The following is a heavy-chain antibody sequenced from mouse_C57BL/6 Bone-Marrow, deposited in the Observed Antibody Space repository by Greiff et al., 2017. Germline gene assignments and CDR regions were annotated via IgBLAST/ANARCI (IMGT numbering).Heavy chain of an antibody. J-gene: IGHJ4*01. Sequence: VQLQESGAELARPGASVKLSCKASGYTFTSYGISWVKQRTGQGLEWIGEIYPRSGNTYYNEKFKGKATLTADKSSSTAYMELRSLTSEDSAVYFCARCYYYGSSLYAMDYWGQGTSVTVSS. CDR2: IYPRSGNT. CDR1: GYTFTSYG. D-gene: IGHD1-1*01. CDR3: ARCYYYGSSLYAMDY. V-gene: IGHV1-81*01.